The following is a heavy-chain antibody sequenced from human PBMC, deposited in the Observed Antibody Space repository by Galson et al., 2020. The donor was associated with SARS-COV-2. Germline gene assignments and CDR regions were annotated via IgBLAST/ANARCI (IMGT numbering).Heavy chain of an antibody. D-gene: IGHD5-12*01. CDR2: ISAYNGNT. CDR1: GYTFTSYG. V-gene: IGHV1-18*01. CDR3: ARDGVATIDVFSPYYYGMDV. J-gene: IGHJ6*02. Sequence: GESLKISCKASGYTFTSYGISWVRQAPGQGLEWMGWISAYNGNTNYAQKLQGRVTMTTDTSTSTAYMELRSLRSDDTAVYYCARDGVATIDVFSPYYYGMDVWGQGTTVTVSS.